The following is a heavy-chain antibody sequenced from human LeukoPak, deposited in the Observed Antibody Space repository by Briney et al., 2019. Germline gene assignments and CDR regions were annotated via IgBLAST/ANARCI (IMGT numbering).Heavy chain of an antibody. CDR1: GFTFDDYA. D-gene: IGHD1-26*01. Sequence: GGSLRLSCAASGFTFDDYAMHWVRQAPGKGLEWVSGISWNSGSIGYADSVKGRFTISRDNARNSLYPQMNSLRAEDTAVYYCARDPYSGTYGDTYYYYMDVWGKGTTVTISS. CDR3: ARDPYSGTYGDTYYYYMDV. J-gene: IGHJ6*03. V-gene: IGHV3-9*01. CDR2: ISWNSGSI.